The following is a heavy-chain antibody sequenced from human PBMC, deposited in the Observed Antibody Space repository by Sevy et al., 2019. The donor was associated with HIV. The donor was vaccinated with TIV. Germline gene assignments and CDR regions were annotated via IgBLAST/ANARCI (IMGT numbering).Heavy chain of an antibody. D-gene: IGHD3-3*01. J-gene: IGHJ6*02. CDR1: GYTLSSYG. CDR3: ARDKSVQVIFGMVRYNYGMDV. CDR2: INTYNGNT. Sequence: ASVKVSCKASGYTLSSYGISWVRQAPGQGLEWMGWINTYNGNTKYAQKLQGRITMTTDTATSTAYMEVRSLRSDDTAVYYCARDKSVQVIFGMVRYNYGMDVWGQGTTVTVSS. V-gene: IGHV1-18*01.